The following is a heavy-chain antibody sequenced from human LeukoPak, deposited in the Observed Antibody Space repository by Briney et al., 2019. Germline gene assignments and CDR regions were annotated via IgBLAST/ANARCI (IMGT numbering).Heavy chain of an antibody. CDR1: GFTFSGYW. D-gene: IGHD3-22*01. J-gene: IGHJ4*02. Sequence: PGGSLRLSCAASGFTFSGYWMHWVRQAPGKGLVWVSRINSDGSSTSYADSVKGRFTISRDNAKNTLYLQMNSLRAEDTAVYYCARAVEGYYDSSGYNLVHYWGQGTLVTVSS. CDR3: ARAVEGYYDSSGYNLVHY. V-gene: IGHV3-74*01. CDR2: INSDGSST.